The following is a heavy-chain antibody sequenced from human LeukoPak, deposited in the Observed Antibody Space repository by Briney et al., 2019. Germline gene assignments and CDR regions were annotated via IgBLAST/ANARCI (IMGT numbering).Heavy chain of an antibody. D-gene: IGHD6-13*01. V-gene: IGHV4-59*12. J-gene: IGHJ4*02. CDR1: GGSISSYY. CDR3: ARELIAAAGRVGYYFDY. Sequence: SETLSLTCTVSGGSISSYYWSWIRQPPGKGLEWIGYIYHSGSTYYNPSLKSRVTISVDRSKNQFSLKLSSVTAADTAVYYCARELIAAAGRVGYYFDYWGQGTLVTVSS. CDR2: IYHSGST.